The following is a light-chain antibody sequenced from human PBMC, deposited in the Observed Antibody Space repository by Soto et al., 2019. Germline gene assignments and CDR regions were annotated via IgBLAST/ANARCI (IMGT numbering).Light chain of an antibody. V-gene: IGKV1-27*01. J-gene: IGKJ4*01. CDR2: AAS. CDR1: QCISNY. CDR3: QKCGIAPFS. Sequence: DVQITQSPSSLSASVVYRFTITVLASQCISNYLDWYQQKAGKVPKLLIYAASTLQSGVPSRFSGSGSGTDFTLQISSLKPEDVATYYCQKCGIAPFSFGGGTQVDIK.